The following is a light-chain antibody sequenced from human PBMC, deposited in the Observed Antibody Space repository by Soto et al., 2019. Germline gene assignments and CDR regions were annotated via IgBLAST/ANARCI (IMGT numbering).Light chain of an antibody. J-gene: IGLJ1*01. CDR2: DVT. CDR3: CSYAGSYSYV. V-gene: IGLV2-11*01. Sequence: QSVLTQPRSVSGSPGQSVTISCTGTSSDVGGYNYVSWYQQHPGKAPKLMIYDVTKWPSGVPDRFSGSKSGNSASLTISGLQADDEADYYCCSYAGSYSYVFGTGTRSPS. CDR1: SSDVGGYNY.